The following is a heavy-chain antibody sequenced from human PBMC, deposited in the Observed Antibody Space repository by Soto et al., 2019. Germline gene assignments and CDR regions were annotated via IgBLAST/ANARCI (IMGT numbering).Heavy chain of an antibody. CDR3: ARQRYCSGGSCYSEFDY. V-gene: IGHV4-39*01. CDR1: GGSISSSSYY. D-gene: IGHD2-15*01. J-gene: IGHJ4*02. CDR2: IYYSGST. Sequence: PSETLSLTCTVSGGSISSSSYYWGWIRQPPGKGLEWIGSIYYSGSTYYNPSLKSRVTISVDTSKNQFSLKLSSVTAADTAVYYCARQRYCSGGSCYSEFDYWGQGTLVTVSS.